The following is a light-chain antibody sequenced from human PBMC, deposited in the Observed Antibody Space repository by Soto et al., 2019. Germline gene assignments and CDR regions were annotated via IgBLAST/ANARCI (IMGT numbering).Light chain of an antibody. CDR2: GAS. CDR1: QTVSNY. Sequence: EIVLTQSPAILSLSPGDTATLSCRASQTVSNYLTWYQQKPGQAPRLLIYGASTRATGIPARFSGSGSGTEFTLTISSLQSEDFAVYYCQQYNNWPPWTFGQGTKV. CDR3: QQYNNWPPWT. J-gene: IGKJ1*01. V-gene: IGKV3-15*01.